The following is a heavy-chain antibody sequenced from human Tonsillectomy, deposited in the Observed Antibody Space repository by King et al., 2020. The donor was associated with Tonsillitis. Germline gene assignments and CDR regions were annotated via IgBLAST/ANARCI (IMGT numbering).Heavy chain of an antibody. J-gene: IGHJ4*02. CDR2: IKEDGSDK. CDR3: AKSSGWPHLYYFDS. D-gene: IGHD6-19*01. CDR1: GFTFSHYW. V-gene: IGHV3-7*01. Sequence: VQLVESGGGLVQPGGSLRLSCAASGFTFSHYWMTWVRQAPGKGLEWVANIKEDGSDKYYVDSVKGRFTISRDNAKNSLFLQMNSLRPEDTAVFYCAKSSGWPHLYYFDSWGQGTLVTVSS.